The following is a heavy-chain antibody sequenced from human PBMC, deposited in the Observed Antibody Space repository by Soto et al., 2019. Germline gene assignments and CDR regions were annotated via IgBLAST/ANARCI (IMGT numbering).Heavy chain of an antibody. CDR1: GDSVSSNSAA. J-gene: IGHJ6*02. Sequence: QTLSLTCANSGDSVSSNSAAWNWIRHSPSRGLEWLGRTYYRSKWYNDYAVSVKSRITINPDTSKNQFSLQLNSVTPEDTAVYYCAREGVCSSTSCYTNGMDVWGQGTKVTVSS. V-gene: IGHV6-1*01. CDR3: AREGVCSSTSCYTNGMDV. D-gene: IGHD2-2*02. CDR2: TYYRSKWYN.